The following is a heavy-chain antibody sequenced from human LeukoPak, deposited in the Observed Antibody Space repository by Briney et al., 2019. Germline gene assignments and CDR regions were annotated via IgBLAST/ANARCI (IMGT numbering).Heavy chain of an antibody. Sequence: GGSLRLSCVASGFTFSTYAMTWVRQAPGKGLEWVSVISGSGRSGTNYADSVKGRFTISRDSSKSTLYLQMNSLRVEDTAIYYCTKAPGGGNWNWGQGTLVTVSS. CDR3: TKAPGGGNWN. CDR1: GFTFSTYA. V-gene: IGHV3-23*01. D-gene: IGHD1-20*01. CDR2: ISGSGRSGT. J-gene: IGHJ4*02.